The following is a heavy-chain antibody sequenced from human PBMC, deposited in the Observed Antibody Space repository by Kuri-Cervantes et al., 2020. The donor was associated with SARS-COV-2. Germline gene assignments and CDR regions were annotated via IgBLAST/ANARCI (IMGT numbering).Heavy chain of an antibody. CDR1: GFTFSSYA. CDR3: ANIQLLLIDDAFDI. Sequence: ETLSLTCAASGFTFSSYAMSWVRQAPGKGLEWVSVISGSGGSTYHADSVKGRFTISRDNSKNTLYLQMNSLRAEDTAVYYCANIQLLLIDDAFDIWGQGTMVTVSS. V-gene: IGHV3-23*01. CDR2: ISGSGGST. D-gene: IGHD3-22*01. J-gene: IGHJ3*02.